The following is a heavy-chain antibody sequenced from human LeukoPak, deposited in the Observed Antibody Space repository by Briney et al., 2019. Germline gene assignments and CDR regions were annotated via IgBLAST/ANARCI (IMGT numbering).Heavy chain of an antibody. J-gene: IGHJ5*02. Sequence: SQTLSLTCTVSGGSISSGAYYWSWIRQHPGKGLEWIGYIFYSGNTYYNPSLKSRVTISVDTSKNQFSLTLSSVTAAVTAVYYCARARDCSGGTCYQFNWFDPWGQGTLVTVSS. V-gene: IGHV4-31*03. CDR3: ARARDCSGGTCYQFNWFDP. CDR2: IFYSGNT. CDR1: GGSISSGAYY. D-gene: IGHD2-15*01.